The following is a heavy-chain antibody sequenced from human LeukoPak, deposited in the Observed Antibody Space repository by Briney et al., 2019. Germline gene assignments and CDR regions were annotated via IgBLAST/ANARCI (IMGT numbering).Heavy chain of an antibody. D-gene: IGHD6-19*01. J-gene: IGHJ4*02. CDR1: GFTLRNHD. CDR3: TRWGIAVAGQRGFDY. CDR2: TSSTGRTM. Sequence: PGGSLRLSCAASGFTLRNHDMNWVRQAPGKGLEWVAYTSSTGRTMYYADSVKGRITTSRGNAKNSLYLQMNSLRVEDTAVYYCTRWGIAVAGQRGFDYWGQGALVTVSS. V-gene: IGHV3-48*03.